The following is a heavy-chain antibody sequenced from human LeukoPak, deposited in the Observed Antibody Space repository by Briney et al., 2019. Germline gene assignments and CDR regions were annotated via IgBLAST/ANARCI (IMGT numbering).Heavy chain of an antibody. CDR2: ISSKSGYI. CDR1: GFTFSDYT. D-gene: IGHD3-16*01. CDR3: ARVGGVTQSLPDY. V-gene: IGHV3-21*01. J-gene: IGHJ4*02. Sequence: PGGSLTLSCAASGFTFSDYTMNWVRQAPGKGLEWVSSISSKSGYIYYADSVKGRFTISRDNAKNSLYLQMNSLRAGDTAVYYCARVGGVTQSLPDYWGQGILVSVSS.